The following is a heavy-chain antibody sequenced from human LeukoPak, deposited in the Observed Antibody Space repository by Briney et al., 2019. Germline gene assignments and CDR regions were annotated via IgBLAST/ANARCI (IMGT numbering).Heavy chain of an antibody. J-gene: IGHJ3*02. Sequence: SETLSLTCTVSGGSISSYYWSWIRQHPGKGLEWIGYIYYGGSTNYNPSLKSRVTISVDTSKNQFSLKLSSVTAADTAVYYCARDPVVGANDAFDIWGQGTMVTVSS. D-gene: IGHD1-26*01. CDR2: IYYGGST. CDR1: GGSISSYY. V-gene: IGHV4-59*01. CDR3: ARDPVVGANDAFDI.